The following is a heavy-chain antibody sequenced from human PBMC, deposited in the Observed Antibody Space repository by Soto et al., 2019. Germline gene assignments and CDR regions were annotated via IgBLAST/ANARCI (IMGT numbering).Heavy chain of an antibody. J-gene: IGHJ6*02. CDR1: GYTFTSYG. CDR3: ARGSPYYYGSGSLMTYYYYYGMDV. D-gene: IGHD3-10*01. Sequence: GPSVKVSCKASGYTFTSYGVSWVRQAPGQGLEWMGWISAYNGNTNYAQKLQGRVTMTTDTSTSTAYMELRSLRSDDTAVYYCARGSPYYYGSGSLMTYYYYYGMDVWGQGTTVTVSS. V-gene: IGHV1-18*01. CDR2: ISAYNGNT.